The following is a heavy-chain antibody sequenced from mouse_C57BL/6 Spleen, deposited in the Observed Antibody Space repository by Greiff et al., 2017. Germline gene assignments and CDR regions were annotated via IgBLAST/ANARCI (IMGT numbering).Heavy chain of an antibody. CDR3: VRSDSSGRYYYAMDY. V-gene: IGHV10-1*01. CDR1: GFSFNTYA. Sequence: GGGLVQPKGSLKLSCAASGFSFNTYAMNWVRQAPGKGLEWVARIRSKSNNYATYYADSVKDRFTISRDDSESMLYLQMNNLKTEDTAMYYCVRSDSSGRYYYAMDYWGQGTSVTVSS. J-gene: IGHJ4*01. CDR2: IRSKSNNYAT. D-gene: IGHD3-2*02.